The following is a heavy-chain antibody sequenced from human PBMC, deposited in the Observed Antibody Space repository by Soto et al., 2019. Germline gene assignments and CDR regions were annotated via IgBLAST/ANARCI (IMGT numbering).Heavy chain of an antibody. J-gene: IGHJ4*02. Sequence: QVQVVESGGGVVQPGRSLRLSCAASGFTFSRFGMHWVRQAPGKGLEWVAVIWHDGKNKYYADSVKGRFTISRDNSKNMLHLEMNSLRDEEKAVDYCARDPGQDEAMDYWGQGTLVTVSS. CDR2: IWHDGKNK. CDR3: ARDPGQDEAMDY. V-gene: IGHV3-33*01. CDR1: GFTFSRFG.